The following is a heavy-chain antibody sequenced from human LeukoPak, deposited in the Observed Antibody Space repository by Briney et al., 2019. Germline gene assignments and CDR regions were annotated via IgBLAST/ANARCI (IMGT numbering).Heavy chain of an antibody. Sequence: GASVKVSCKTTGYTFTGYHLHWVRQAPGQGLEWMAWIQSDSGDTNYAQKFQGRVTMNRDKFTRTSYIEVDRLSSDDTAVYYCARDLTGDLYTFFDYWGQGTLVTVSS. D-gene: IGHD3-16*02. V-gene: IGHV1-2*02. J-gene: IGHJ4*02. CDR2: IQSDSGDT. CDR3: ARDLTGDLYTFFDY. CDR1: GYTFTGYH.